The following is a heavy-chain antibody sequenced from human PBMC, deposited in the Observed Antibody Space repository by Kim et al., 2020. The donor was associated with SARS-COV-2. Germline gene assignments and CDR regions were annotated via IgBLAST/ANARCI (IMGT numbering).Heavy chain of an antibody. CDR3: AMRYDFWSGYPY. CDR1: GYTFTSYD. J-gene: IGHJ4*02. CDR2: MNPNSGNT. V-gene: IGHV1-8*01. Sequence: ASVKVSCKASGYTFTSYDINWVRQATGQGLEWMGWMNPNSGNTGYAQKFQGRVTMTRNTSISTAYMELSSLRSEDTAVYYCAMRYDFWSGYPYWGQGTLVTVSS. D-gene: IGHD3-3*01.